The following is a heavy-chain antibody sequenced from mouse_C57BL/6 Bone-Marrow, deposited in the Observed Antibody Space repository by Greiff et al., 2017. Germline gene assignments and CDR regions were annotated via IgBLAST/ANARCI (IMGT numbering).Heavy chain of an antibody. Sequence: QVQLQQPGAELVKPGASVKMSCKASGYTFTSYWITWVKQRPGQGLEWIGDIYPGSGSTNYNEKFKSKATLTVDTSSSTAYMQLISLTSEDSAVYYCARGGLGTRALFDYWGQGTTLTVSS. V-gene: IGHV1-55*01. CDR1: GYTFTSYW. CDR2: IYPGSGST. J-gene: IGHJ2*01. D-gene: IGHD3-3*01. CDR3: ARGGLGTRALFDY.